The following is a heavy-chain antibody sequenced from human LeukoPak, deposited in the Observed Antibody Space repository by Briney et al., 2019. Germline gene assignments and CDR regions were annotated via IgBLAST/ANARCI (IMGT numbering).Heavy chain of an antibody. Sequence: GGSLRLSCAASGFTFSSYSMNWVRQAPGKGLEWVSYISSSSTIYYADSVKGRFTISRDNAKNSLYLQMNSLGDEDTAVYYCARDISWRFDPWGQGTLVTVSS. J-gene: IGHJ5*02. CDR1: GFTFSSYS. CDR2: ISSSSTI. D-gene: IGHD3-3*01. CDR3: ARDISWRFDP. V-gene: IGHV3-48*02.